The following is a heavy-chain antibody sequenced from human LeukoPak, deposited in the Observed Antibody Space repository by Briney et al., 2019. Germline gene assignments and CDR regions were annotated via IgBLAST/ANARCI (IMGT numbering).Heavy chain of an antibody. Sequence: GGSLRLSCAASGFTFSSYSMNWVRQAPGKGLEWASSISSSSSYIYYADSVRGRFTISRDNAKNSLYLQMNSLRAEDTAVYYCARAGYSGYGDYWGQGTLVTVSS. CDR3: ARAGYSGYGDY. J-gene: IGHJ4*02. CDR2: ISSSSSYI. D-gene: IGHD5-12*01. CDR1: GFTFSSYS. V-gene: IGHV3-21*01.